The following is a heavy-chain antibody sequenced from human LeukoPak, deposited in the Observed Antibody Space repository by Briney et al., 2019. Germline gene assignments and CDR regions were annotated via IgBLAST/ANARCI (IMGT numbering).Heavy chain of an antibody. CDR3: ARRIYDSSGYYYYYYGMDV. CDR1: GFTFTIYV. Sequence: GSLRLSCAASGFTFTIYVMSWVRQPPGKGLEWIGYIYYSGSTNYNPSLKSRVTISVDTSKNQFSLKLSSVTAADTAVYYCARRIYDSSGYYYYYYGMDVWGQGTTVTVSS. CDR2: IYYSGST. J-gene: IGHJ6*02. D-gene: IGHD3-22*01. V-gene: IGHV4-59*08.